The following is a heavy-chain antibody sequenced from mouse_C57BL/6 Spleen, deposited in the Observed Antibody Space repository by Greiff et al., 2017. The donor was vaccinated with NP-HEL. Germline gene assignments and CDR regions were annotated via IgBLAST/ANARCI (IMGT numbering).Heavy chain of an antibody. V-gene: IGHV1-78*01. CDR1: GYTFTDHT. J-gene: IGHJ3*01. Sequence: VQLQQSDAELVKPGASVKISCKVSGYTFTDHTIHWMKQRPEQGLEWIGYIYPRDGSTKYNEKFKGKATLTADKSSSTAYMQLNSLTAEDSAVYFCATPYYGSSEACFAYWGQGTLVTVSA. CDR2: IYPRDGST. D-gene: IGHD1-1*01. CDR3: ATPYYGSSEACFAY.